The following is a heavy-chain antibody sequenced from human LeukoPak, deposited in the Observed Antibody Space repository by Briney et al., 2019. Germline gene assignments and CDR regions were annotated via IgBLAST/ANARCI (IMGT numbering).Heavy chain of an antibody. J-gene: IGHJ3*02. CDR2: IKQDGSEK. CDR1: GFTFSSYW. V-gene: IGHV3-7*01. Sequence: GGSLRLSCAASGFTFSSYWMSWVRQAPGKGLEGVANIKQDGSEKYYVDSVKGRFTISRDNAKNSLYLQMNSLRAEDTAVYYCARGRKYYGSGSATWIQLWLEDAFDIWGQGTMVTVSS. CDR3: ARGRKYYGSGSATWIQLWLEDAFDI. D-gene: IGHD5-18*01.